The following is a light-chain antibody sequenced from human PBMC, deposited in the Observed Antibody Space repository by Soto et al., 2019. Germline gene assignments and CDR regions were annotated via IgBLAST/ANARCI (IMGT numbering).Light chain of an antibody. J-gene: IGKJ5*01. CDR2: GAS. V-gene: IGKV3-15*01. Sequence: EILMTQSPATLSVSPGETATLSCRASQSVSTKLAWYQQKPGQAPRLLINGASTRATGVPARFSGWGSGTEFTLTISSLEPEDFAVYYCQQRSNWPPLITFGQGARLEIK. CDR1: QSVSTK. CDR3: QQRSNWPPLIT.